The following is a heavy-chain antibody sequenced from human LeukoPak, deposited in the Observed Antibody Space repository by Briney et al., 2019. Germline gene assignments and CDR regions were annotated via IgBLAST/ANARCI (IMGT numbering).Heavy chain of an antibody. D-gene: IGHD3-22*01. V-gene: IGHV3-30-3*01. CDR3: ARGSGYLYYFDY. J-gene: IGHJ4*02. Sequence: PGGSLRLSCAASGFTFSSYAMHWVRQAPGKGLEWVAVISYDGSNKYYADSVKGRFTISRDNSKNTLYLQVNSLRAEDTAVYYCARGSGYLYYFDYWGQGTLVTVSS. CDR2: ISYDGSNK. CDR1: GFTFSSYA.